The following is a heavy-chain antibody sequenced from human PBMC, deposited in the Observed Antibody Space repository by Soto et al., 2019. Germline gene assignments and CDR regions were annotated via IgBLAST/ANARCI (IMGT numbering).Heavy chain of an antibody. Sequence: GRSLRLSCAASGFSISDHYMDWVRQAPGKGLEWIGRIRNKAQSYSTDYAASVQGRFIASRDDSKNSVYLHMNSLTTEDTAIYYCARSIPNTLRNLDSWGQGSLVLVSA. CDR2: IRNKAQSYST. CDR1: GFSISDHY. CDR3: ARSIPNTLRNLDS. J-gene: IGHJ4*02. V-gene: IGHV3-72*01. D-gene: IGHD2-2*02.